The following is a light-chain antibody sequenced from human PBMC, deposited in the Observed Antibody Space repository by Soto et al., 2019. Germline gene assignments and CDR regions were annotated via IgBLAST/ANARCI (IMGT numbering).Light chain of an antibody. CDR1: SSDIGGYNY. Sequence: QSVLTQPASVSGSPGQPITISCTGTSSDIGGYNYVSWYQQHPGKAPKLMIYDVSNRPSGVSNRFSGSKSASTASLTISGLQTEDEADYYCSSYTNLNANVIFGGGTKVTV. CDR2: DVS. J-gene: IGLJ2*01. CDR3: SSYTNLNANVI. V-gene: IGLV2-14*03.